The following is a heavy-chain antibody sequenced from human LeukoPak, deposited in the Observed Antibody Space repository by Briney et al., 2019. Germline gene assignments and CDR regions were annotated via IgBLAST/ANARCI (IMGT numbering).Heavy chain of an antibody. CDR3: ARGTTADIDY. Sequence: APVKVSCKASGYTFSTYGISWVRQAPGQGLEWMGWISTYNGNTNYAQKLQGRVTMTTDTSTSTAYMELRSLRSDDTAVYYCARGTTADIDYWGQGTLVTVSS. D-gene: IGHD5-12*01. V-gene: IGHV1-18*01. CDR2: ISTYNGNT. CDR1: GYTFSTYG. J-gene: IGHJ4*02.